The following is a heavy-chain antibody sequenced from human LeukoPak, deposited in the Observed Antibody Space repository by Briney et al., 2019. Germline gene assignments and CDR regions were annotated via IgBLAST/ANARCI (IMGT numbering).Heavy chain of an antibody. V-gene: IGHV1-69*05. CDR2: IIPIFGTA. J-gene: IGHJ3*02. CDR1: GGIFSSYA. D-gene: IGHD2-21*02. Sequence: SVKVSCKASGGIFSSYAISWVRQAPGQGLEWMGGIIPIFGTANYAQKFQGRVTITTDESTSTAYMELSSLRSEDTAGYHSARDSEAYYGGDCYSPHHDAFDIWSQGPMVTVSS. CDR3: ARDSEAYYGGDCYSPHHDAFDI.